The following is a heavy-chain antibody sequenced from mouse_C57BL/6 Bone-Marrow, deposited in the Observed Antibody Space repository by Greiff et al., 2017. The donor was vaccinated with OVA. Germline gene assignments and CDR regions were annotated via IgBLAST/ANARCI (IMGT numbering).Heavy chain of an antibody. V-gene: IGHV1-59*01. CDR2: IDPSDSYT. Sequence: QVQLQQPGAELVRPGTSVKLSCKASGYTFTSYWMHWVKQRPGQGLEWIGVIDPSDSYTNYNQKFKGKATLTVDTSSSTAYMQLSSLTSEDSAVYYCARAHYYGSSYRLGYWYFDVWGTGTTVTVSS. CDR3: ARAHYYGSSYRLGYWYFDV. CDR1: GYTFTSYW. D-gene: IGHD1-1*01. J-gene: IGHJ1*03.